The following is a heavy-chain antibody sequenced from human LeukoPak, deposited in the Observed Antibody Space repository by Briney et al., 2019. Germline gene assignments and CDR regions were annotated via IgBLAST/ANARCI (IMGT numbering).Heavy chain of an antibody. V-gene: IGHV3-23*01. CDR3: AKDRLHYDL. Sequence: GGSLRLSCAASGFTVSSNEMSWVRQAPGKGLEWVSAISGSGGSTYYADSVKGRFTISRDNSKNTLYLQMNSLRAEDTAVYYRAKDRLHYDLCGRGTLVTVSS. J-gene: IGHJ2*01. CDR1: GFTVSSNE. D-gene: IGHD3-10*01. CDR2: ISGSGGST.